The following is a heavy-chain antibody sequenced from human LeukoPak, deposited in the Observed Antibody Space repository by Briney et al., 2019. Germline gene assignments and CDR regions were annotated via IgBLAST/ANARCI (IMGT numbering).Heavy chain of an antibody. Sequence: GGSLRLSCAASRFTFSYYWMSWVRQAPGKGLEWMANIKQDGGEKNYVDSVKGRFTISRDNAKNSLYLQMNSLRVEDTAVYYGATDHLREGATGASEIWGQGTMVTVSS. CDR1: RFTFSYYW. CDR3: ATDHLREGATGASEI. V-gene: IGHV3-7*05. J-gene: IGHJ3*02. D-gene: IGHD1-26*01. CDR2: IKQDGGEK.